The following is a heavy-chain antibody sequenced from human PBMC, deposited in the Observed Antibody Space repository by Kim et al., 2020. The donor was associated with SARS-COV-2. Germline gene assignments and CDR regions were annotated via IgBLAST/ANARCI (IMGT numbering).Heavy chain of an antibody. J-gene: IGHJ4*02. D-gene: IGHD6-19*01. V-gene: IGHV3-23*01. Sequence: YNADSVKGRFTISRDNSKNTLYLQMNSLRAEDTAVYYCAKDLSVAGYFDYWGQGTLVTVSS. CDR3: AKDLSVAGYFDY.